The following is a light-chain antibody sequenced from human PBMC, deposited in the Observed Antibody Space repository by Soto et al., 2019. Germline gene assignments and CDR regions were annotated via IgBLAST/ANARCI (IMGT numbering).Light chain of an antibody. J-gene: IGKJ1*01. CDR1: QSVNSY. V-gene: IGKV3-11*01. CDR2: DAS. CDR3: QQRGNWPRT. Sequence: EIVLAQSPATLSLSPGERATLSCRASQSVNSYLAWYQHKPGQAPRLLIYDASNRATGIPARFSGSRSGTDFTLTISSLEPEDFAIYYCQQRGNWPRTFGQGTRVEIK.